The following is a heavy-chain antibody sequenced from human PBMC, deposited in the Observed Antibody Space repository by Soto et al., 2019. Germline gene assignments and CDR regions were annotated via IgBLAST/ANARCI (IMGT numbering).Heavy chain of an antibody. D-gene: IGHD4-17*01. V-gene: IGHV3-74*01. CDR2: IEGDGRST. J-gene: IGHJ5*02. Sequence: EVQLVESGGGLVQPGGSLRLSCAASGFTFSSFWMHWVRQVPGKGLVWVSRIEGDGRSTSYADAVKGRFIISRDNAKNTLFLQMNSLRAEETGVYYCARYGFGDYGNWFDPWGQGTLVTVSS. CDR1: GFTFSSFW. CDR3: ARYGFGDYGNWFDP.